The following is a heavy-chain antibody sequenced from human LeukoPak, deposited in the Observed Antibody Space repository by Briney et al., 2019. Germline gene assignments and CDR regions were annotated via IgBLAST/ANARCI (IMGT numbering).Heavy chain of an antibody. CDR3: ARERIVASGFDY. J-gene: IGHJ4*02. CDR2: LYHSGST. V-gene: IGHV4-38-2*02. D-gene: IGHD3-10*01. CDR1: GYSISSGYY. Sequence: PSETLSLTCTVSGYSISSGYYWGWIRQPPGKGLEWIGSLYHSGSTFYNPSLKSRVTISVDTSRNQFSLKLSSLTAADTAVYWCARERIVASGFDYWGQGTLVTVSS.